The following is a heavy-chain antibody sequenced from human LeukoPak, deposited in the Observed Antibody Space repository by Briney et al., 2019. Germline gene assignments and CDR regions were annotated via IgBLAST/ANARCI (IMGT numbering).Heavy chain of an antibody. CDR2: IGTAGNT. CDR1: GFTFSSHD. D-gene: IGHD6-19*01. V-gene: IGHV3-13*01. Sequence: GGSLRLSCAASGFTFSSHDMHWVRQPTGKGLEWVSVIGTAGNTYYADSVKGRFTISRENARSSLLLQMDNLRAEDTAVYYCARSKSYSSGWTDFDWWGQGTLVTVSS. J-gene: IGHJ4*02. CDR3: ARSKSYSSGWTDFDW.